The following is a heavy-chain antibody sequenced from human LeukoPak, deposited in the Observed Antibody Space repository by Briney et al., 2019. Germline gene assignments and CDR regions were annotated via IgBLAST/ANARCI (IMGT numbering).Heavy chain of an antibody. CDR2: INHSGST. Sequence: PSETLSLTCAVYGGSFSGYYWSWIRQPPGKGLEWIGEINHSGSTNYNPSLKSRVTISVDTSKNQFSLKLSSVTAADTAVYYCARGGLTMIVVVNQLDSQDNWFDPWGQGTLVTVSS. D-gene: IGHD3-22*01. CDR3: ARGGLTMIVVVNQLDSQDNWFDP. V-gene: IGHV4-34*01. J-gene: IGHJ5*02. CDR1: GGSFSGYY.